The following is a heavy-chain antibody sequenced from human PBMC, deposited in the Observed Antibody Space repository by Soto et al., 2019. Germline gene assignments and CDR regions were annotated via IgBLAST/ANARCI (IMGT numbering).Heavy chain of an antibody. D-gene: IGHD6-13*01. CDR2: IYPGDSDT. CDR3: ARTAAAGKYYYGMDV. CDR1: GYSFTSYW. J-gene: IGHJ6*02. Sequence: GESLKISCKGSGYSFTSYWIGWVRQMPGKGLELMGIIYPGDSDTRYSPSFQGQVTISADKSISTAYLQWSSLKASDTAMYYCARTAAAGKYYYGMDVWGQGTTGTVSS. V-gene: IGHV5-51*01.